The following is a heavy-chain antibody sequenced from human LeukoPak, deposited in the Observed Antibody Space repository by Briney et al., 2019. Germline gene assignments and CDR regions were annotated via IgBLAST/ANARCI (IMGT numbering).Heavy chain of an antibody. V-gene: IGHV3-23*01. D-gene: IGHD3-10*01. CDR1: GFTFSSYA. Sequence: GGSLRLSCAASGFTFSSYAMSWVRQAPGKGLEWVSAISGSGGSTFYADSVKGRFTISRDNSKNTLYLQMNSLRAEDTAVYYCAKAEALVGAGFDYWGQGTLVTVSS. CDR2: ISGSGGST. CDR3: AKAEALVGAGFDY. J-gene: IGHJ4*02.